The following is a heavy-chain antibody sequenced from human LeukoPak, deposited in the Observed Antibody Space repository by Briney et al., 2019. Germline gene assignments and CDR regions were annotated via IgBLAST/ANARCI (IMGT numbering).Heavy chain of an antibody. V-gene: IGHV4-59*01. D-gene: IGHD2-15*01. CDR3: ARVSRSYWFDP. Sequence: PSETLSLTCTVSGGSISSYYRSWIRQPPGKGLEWIGYIYYSGSTNYNPSLKSRVTISVDTSKNQFSLKLSSVTAADTAVYYCARVSRSYWFDPWGQGTLVTVSS. CDR1: GGSISSYY. J-gene: IGHJ5*02. CDR2: IYYSGST.